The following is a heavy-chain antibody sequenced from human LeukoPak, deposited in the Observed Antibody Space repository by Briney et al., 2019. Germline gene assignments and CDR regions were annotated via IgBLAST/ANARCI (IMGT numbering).Heavy chain of an antibody. Sequence: PPETLSLTCTVSGGSISSYYWSWIRQPPGKGLEWIGYIYYSGSTNYNPSLKSRVTISVDTSKNQFSLKLSSVTAADTAVYYCARDFYDSSGYYRFDPWGQGTLVTVSS. CDR2: IYYSGST. D-gene: IGHD3-22*01. J-gene: IGHJ5*02. V-gene: IGHV4-59*01. CDR1: GGSISSYY. CDR3: ARDFYDSSGYYRFDP.